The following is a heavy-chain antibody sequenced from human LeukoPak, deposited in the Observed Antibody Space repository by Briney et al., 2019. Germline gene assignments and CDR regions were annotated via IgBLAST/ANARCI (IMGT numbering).Heavy chain of an antibody. D-gene: IGHD1-26*01. CDR1: GGTFTSYD. CDR2: IIPISGTT. V-gene: IGHV1-69*13. CDR3: ARKLRLGGNWFDP. Sequence: ASVTVSCMTSGGTFTSYDITWVRQAPGQGLEWMGKIIPISGTTNYAQKFQGRVTFTADESTSTAYMELSSLRSEDTALYYCARKLRLGGNWFDPWGQGTLVTVSS. J-gene: IGHJ5*02.